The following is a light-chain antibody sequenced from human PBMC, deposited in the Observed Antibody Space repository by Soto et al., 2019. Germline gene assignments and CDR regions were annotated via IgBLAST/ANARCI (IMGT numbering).Light chain of an antibody. V-gene: IGLV2-14*01. CDR3: SLYTISRM. Sequence: QSVLTQPASVSGSPGQSITISCTGTTSDLGDYKYISWYQQHPGKVPKLIIYEVTNRPSGVSNRFSGSKSGNTASLTISGLQAEDEADYYCSLYTISRMFGGGTKLTVL. J-gene: IGLJ3*02. CDR2: EVT. CDR1: TSDLGDYKY.